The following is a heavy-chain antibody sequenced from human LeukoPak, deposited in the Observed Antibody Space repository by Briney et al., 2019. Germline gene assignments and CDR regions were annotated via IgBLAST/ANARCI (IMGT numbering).Heavy chain of an antibody. CDR1: GYTFTSYG. V-gene: IGHV1-18*01. J-gene: IGHJ4*02. Sequence: ASVKVSCKASGYTFTSYGISWVRQATGQGLEWMGWISAYNGNTNHAQKLQGRVTMTTDTSTSTAYMELRSLRSDDTAVYYCARNPPYGDYVISLDYWGQGTLVTVSS. CDR2: ISAYNGNT. CDR3: ARNPPYGDYVISLDY. D-gene: IGHD4-17*01.